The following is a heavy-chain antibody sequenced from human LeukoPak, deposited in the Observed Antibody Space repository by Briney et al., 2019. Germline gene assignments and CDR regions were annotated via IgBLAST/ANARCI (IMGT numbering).Heavy chain of an antibody. V-gene: IGHV3-74*01. Sequence: GGSLRLSCAAPRFTFNSYWMHWVRQASGKGLVWVSRINIDATSISYADSVKGRFTISRDNAKNTLFLQMNSLRVEDTAVYYCAKDWGQVPASISGHWGQGTLVTVSS. CDR3: AKDWGQVPASISGH. D-gene: IGHD2-2*01. J-gene: IGHJ1*01. CDR2: INIDATSI. CDR1: RFTFNSYW.